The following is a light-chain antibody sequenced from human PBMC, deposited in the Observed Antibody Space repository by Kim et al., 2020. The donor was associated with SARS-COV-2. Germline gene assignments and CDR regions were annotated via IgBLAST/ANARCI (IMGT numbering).Light chain of an antibody. CDR1: SSDVGAYDS. CDR2: DVS. CDR3: CSHAGDRGVI. V-gene: IGLV2-8*01. Sequence: GQSVTISGPGTSSDVGAYDSVSWYQQHPGKAPKVMIFDVSKRPSGVPDRFSGSKSGNTASLTVSGLQPEDEGDYYCCSHAGDRGVIFGGGTQLTVL. J-gene: IGLJ2*01.